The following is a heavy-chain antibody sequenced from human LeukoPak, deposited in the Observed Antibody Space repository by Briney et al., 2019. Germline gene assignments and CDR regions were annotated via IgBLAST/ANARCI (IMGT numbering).Heavy chain of an antibody. D-gene: IGHD5-24*01. J-gene: IGHJ4*02. CDR3: ARDTRRDGYNYLSRIDY. Sequence: GGSLRLSCAASGFTFSEYYMSWIRQAPGKGLEWVSYIRGSGNTMYYADSVKGRFTISRDNAKNSLYLQMNSLSAEDTAVYYCARDTRRDGYNYLSRIDYWGQGTLVTVSS. CDR1: GFTFSEYY. V-gene: IGHV3-11*01. CDR2: IRGSGNTM.